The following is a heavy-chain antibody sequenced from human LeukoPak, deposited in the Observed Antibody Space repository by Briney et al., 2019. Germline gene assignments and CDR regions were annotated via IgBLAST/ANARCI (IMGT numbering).Heavy chain of an antibody. CDR2: IIPIFGTP. Sequence: SVKVSCKASGYTFSNYAISWVRQAPGQGLEWMGGIIPIFGTPNYAQKFQGRVTITADESTSTAYMELSSLRSEGTAVYYCAREVVTMVRGVIQPRGGFDYWGQGTLVTVSS. CDR3: AREVVTMVRGVIQPRGGFDY. J-gene: IGHJ4*02. D-gene: IGHD3-10*01. CDR1: GYTFSNYA. V-gene: IGHV1-69*13.